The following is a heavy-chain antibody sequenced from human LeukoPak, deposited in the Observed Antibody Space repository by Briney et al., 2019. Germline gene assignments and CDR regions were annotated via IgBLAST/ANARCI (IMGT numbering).Heavy chain of an antibody. CDR2: IYYSGST. D-gene: IGHD1-26*01. J-gene: IGHJ4*02. Sequence: ESLSLTCTVSGGSISSSSYYWGWLRQPPGKGLEWFGSIYYSGSTYYNPSLNSRVTISIDTSKNQFSLKLSSVTAADTAVYYCAGKWELQDYWGQGTLVTVSS. CDR1: GGSISSSSYY. CDR3: AGKWELQDY. V-gene: IGHV4-39*01.